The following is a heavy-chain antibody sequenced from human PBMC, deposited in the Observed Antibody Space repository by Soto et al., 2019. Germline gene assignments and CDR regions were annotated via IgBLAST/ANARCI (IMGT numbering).Heavy chain of an antibody. CDR3: ARGQGGDIVVVPAANHNPNWFDP. CDR1: GGSFSGYY. Sequence: QVQLQQWGAGLLKPSETLSLTCAVYGGSFSGYYWSWIRQPPGKGLEWIGEINHSGSTNYNPSLKRRLTISVDTSKNQFSLKLSSVTAADTAVYYCARGQGGDIVVVPAANHNPNWFDPWGQGTLVTVSS. V-gene: IGHV4-34*01. J-gene: IGHJ5*02. CDR2: INHSGST. D-gene: IGHD2-2*01.